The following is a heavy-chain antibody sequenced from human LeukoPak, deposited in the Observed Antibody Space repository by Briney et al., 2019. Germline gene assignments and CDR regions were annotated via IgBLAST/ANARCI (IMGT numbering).Heavy chain of an antibody. D-gene: IGHD3-16*01. Sequence: SETLSLTCTVSGGSISSSSYYWGWIRQPPGKGLEWIGSIYYSGSTYYNPSLKSRVTISVDTSKNQFSLKLSSVTAADTAAYYCARQGAFNYWGQGTLVTVSS. CDR2: IYYSGST. CDR3: ARQGAFNY. CDR1: GGSISSSSYY. V-gene: IGHV4-39*01. J-gene: IGHJ4*02.